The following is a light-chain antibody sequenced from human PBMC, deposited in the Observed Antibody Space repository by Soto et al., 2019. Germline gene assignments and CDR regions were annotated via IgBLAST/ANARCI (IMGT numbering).Light chain of an antibody. Sequence: IVLTQSPGTLSLSPGDGASLSCRSSESVSRSYLAWYQQRPGQAHRLLIYSASTRAIGIPDRFSVSGSVTDFTLNISRLEPEDFSVYYCQQCGASPCTFGPGTKLEIK. V-gene: IGKV3-20*01. CDR1: ESVSRSY. J-gene: IGKJ2*02. CDR3: QQCGASPCT. CDR2: SAS.